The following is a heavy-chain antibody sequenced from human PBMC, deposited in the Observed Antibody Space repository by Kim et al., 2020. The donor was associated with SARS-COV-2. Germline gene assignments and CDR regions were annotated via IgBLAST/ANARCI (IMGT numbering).Heavy chain of an antibody. V-gene: IGHV3-11*06. Sequence: KGRFTISRDNAKYSLYLQMNSLRAEDTAVYYCARDLARVVVAATLGAFDIWGQGTMVTVSS. CDR3: ARDLARVVVAATLGAFDI. J-gene: IGHJ3*02. D-gene: IGHD2-15*01.